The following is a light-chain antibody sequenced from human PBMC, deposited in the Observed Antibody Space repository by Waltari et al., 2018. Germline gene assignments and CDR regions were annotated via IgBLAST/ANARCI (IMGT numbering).Light chain of an antibody. CDR2: WAS. J-gene: IGKJ1*01. V-gene: IGKV4-1*01. Sequence: DIVMTQSPNSLTLSLGERATINCKSSQSVLFSSDNKHYLAWYQQKPGQPPKVLIYWASTRASGVPERFSGSGSGTDFTLTISSLQREDAAVYYCQQYYDNPRAFGQGTKVDIK. CDR3: QQYYDNPRA. CDR1: QSVLFSSDNKHY.